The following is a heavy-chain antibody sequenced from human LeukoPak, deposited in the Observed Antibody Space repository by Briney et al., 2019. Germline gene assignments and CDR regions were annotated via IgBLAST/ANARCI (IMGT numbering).Heavy chain of an antibody. CDR3: ARVSGDVFDY. CDR1: GGSISSGGYY. J-gene: IGHJ4*02. CDR2: IYYSGST. V-gene: IGHV4-31*03. D-gene: IGHD7-27*01. Sequence: SETLSLTCTVSGGSISSGGYYWSWIRQHPGKGLEWIGYIYYSGSTYYNPSLKSRVTISVDTSKNQFSLKLSSVTAADTAVYYCARVSGDVFDYWGQGTLVTVSS.